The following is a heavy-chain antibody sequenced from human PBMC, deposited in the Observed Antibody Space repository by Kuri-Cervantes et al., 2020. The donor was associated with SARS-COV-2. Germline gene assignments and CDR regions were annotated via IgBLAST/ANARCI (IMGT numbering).Heavy chain of an antibody. V-gene: IGHV3-7*03. D-gene: IGHD1-7*01. CDR3: ASDCFLELGPSHMGV. CDR1: GFSLSDYW. CDR2: IKQGGSEV. J-gene: IGHJ6*03. Sequence: GESLKISCEASGFSLSDYWMSWVRQAPGKGLEWVANIKQGGSEVHYVDSVKGRFTISKDDAKNSLYLQMNNLRAEDTAVYFCASDCFLELGPSHMGVWGKGTTVTVSS.